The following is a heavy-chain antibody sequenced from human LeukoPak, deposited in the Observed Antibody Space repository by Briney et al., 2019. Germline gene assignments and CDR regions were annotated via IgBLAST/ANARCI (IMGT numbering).Heavy chain of an antibody. CDR3: ARDSWVVVVPAFSAFDI. CDR2: INAGNGNT. V-gene: IGHV1-3*01. J-gene: IGHJ3*02. Sequence: GASVKVSCKASGYTFTSYAMHWVRQAPGQRLEWMGWINAGNGNTKYSQKFQGRVTITRDTSASTAYMELSSLRSEDTAVYYCARDSWVVVVPAFSAFDIWGQGTMVTVSS. CDR1: GYTFTSYA. D-gene: IGHD2-2*01.